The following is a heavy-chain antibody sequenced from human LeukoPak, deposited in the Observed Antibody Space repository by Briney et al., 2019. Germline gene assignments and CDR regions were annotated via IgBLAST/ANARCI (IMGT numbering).Heavy chain of an antibody. CDR3: ARDESGWNDY. V-gene: IGHV3-30*03. CDR1: GFTFSSYG. D-gene: IGHD6-19*01. Sequence: PGGSLRLSCAASGFTFSSYGMHWVRQAPGKGLDGVAVISYDGSNKYYADSVKGRFTISRDNAKNSLYLQMNSLRAEDTAVYYCARDESGWNDYWGQGTLVTVSS. J-gene: IGHJ4*02. CDR2: ISYDGSNK.